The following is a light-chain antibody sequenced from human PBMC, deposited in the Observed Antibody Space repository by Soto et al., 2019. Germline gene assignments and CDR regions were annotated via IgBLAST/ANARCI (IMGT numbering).Light chain of an antibody. V-gene: IGLV2-14*01. Sequence: QSVLTQPASVSGSPGQSITISCTGTSSDVGTYKYVSWYQKHPGKAPKLMISEVSNRPSGVSYRFSGSKSGNTASLTISGLQSEDEADYYCTSYTSFTTVIFGGGTKLTVL. CDR2: EVS. CDR3: TSYTSFTTVI. CDR1: SSDVGTYKY. J-gene: IGLJ2*01.